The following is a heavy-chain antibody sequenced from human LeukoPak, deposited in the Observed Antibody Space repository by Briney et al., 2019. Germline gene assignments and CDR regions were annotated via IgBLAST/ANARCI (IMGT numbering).Heavy chain of an antibody. V-gene: IGHV4-59*08. J-gene: IGHJ5*02. D-gene: IGHD1-7*01. CDR1: GGSIFSHY. Sequence: SETLSLTCSVSGGSIFSHYCSWVRQPPGKGLEWIGYIYYTGETRSNPSLRSRVTISVDTSKNQFSLKLSSVTAADTAVYYCARHNEYNWNYWLGWFDPWGQGTLVTVSS. CDR3: ARHNEYNWNYWLGWFDP. CDR2: IYYTGET.